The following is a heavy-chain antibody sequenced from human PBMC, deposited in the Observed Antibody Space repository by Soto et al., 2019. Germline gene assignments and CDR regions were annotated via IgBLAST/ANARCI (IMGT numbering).Heavy chain of an antibody. CDR3: AKDGDSGSSFDY. CDR2: ISYDGSNK. D-gene: IGHD1-26*01. J-gene: IGHJ4*02. V-gene: IGHV3-30*18. CDR1: GFTFSSYG. Sequence: QVQLVESGGGVVQPGRSLRLSCAASGFTFSSYGMHWVRQAPGKGLEWVAVISYDGSNKYYADSVKGRFTISRDNSKNTLYLQMNSLRAEDTAVYYCAKDGDSGSSFDYWGQGTLVTVSS.